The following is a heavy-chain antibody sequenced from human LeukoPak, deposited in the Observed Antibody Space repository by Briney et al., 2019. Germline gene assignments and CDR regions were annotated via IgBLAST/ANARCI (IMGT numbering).Heavy chain of an antibody. CDR2: VSYDGSNK. J-gene: IGHJ4*02. D-gene: IGHD7-27*01. V-gene: IGHV3-30-3*01. CDR1: GFTFSSYA. CDR3: ATIGDRRTGELYRIDY. Sequence: GGPLRLSCAASGFTFSSYAMHWVRQAPGKGLESVAVVSYDGSNKYYADSVTGRFTISRDNSKNTLFLQMNSLRAEDAAVYYCATIGDRRTGELYRIDYWGQGTLVTVSS.